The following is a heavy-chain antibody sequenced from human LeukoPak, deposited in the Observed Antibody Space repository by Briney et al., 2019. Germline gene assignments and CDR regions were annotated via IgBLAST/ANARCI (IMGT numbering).Heavy chain of an antibody. CDR3: AKDRKWPVPSFDY. D-gene: IGHD6-19*01. V-gene: IGHV3-23*01. Sequence: QSGGSLRLSCAAAGFTFRRYGMSRVRQAPGKGLEWVSAISGSGGSTFYADSVKGRFTISRDNSKNTLYLQMNSLRAEDTAVYYCAKDRKWPVPSFDYWGQGTLVTVSS. CDR2: ISGSGGST. CDR1: GFTFRRYG. J-gene: IGHJ4*02.